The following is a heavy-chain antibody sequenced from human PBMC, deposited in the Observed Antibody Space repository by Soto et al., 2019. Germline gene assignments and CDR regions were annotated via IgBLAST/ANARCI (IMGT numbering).Heavy chain of an antibody. V-gene: IGHV4-30-2*01. CDR1: GGSMRSGDYS. Sequence: QLQLQESGSGLVKPSQTLSLTCAVSGGSMRSGDYSWSWIRQPPGKGLEWIGYICYSGNTSYNPSLESRVTISVDRSKNQFSLKLSSVTAAETAVYYCAREAGNNYGSGSLFDYWGQGILVNVSS. CDR2: ICYSGNT. J-gene: IGHJ4*02. D-gene: IGHD3-10*01. CDR3: AREAGNNYGSGSLFDY.